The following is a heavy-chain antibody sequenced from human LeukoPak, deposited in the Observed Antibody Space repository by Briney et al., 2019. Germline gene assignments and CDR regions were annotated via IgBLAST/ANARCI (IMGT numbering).Heavy chain of an antibody. CDR1: GGSISSSSYY. V-gene: IGHV4-39*07. Sequence: SETLSLTCTVSGGSISSSSYYWGWIRQPPGKGLEWIGEINHSGSTNYNPSLKSRVTISVDTSKNQFSLKLSSVTAADTAVYYCARELGVTDYYFDYWGQGTLVTVSS. CDR3: ARELGVTDYYFDY. J-gene: IGHJ4*02. CDR2: INHSGST. D-gene: IGHD2-21*02.